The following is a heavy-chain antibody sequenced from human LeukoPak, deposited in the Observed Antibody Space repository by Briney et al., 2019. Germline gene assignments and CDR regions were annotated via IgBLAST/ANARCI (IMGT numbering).Heavy chain of an antibody. Sequence: GASVKVSCKASGYTFTSYYMHWVRQAPGQGLEWMGIINPSGGSTSYAQKFQGRVTMTRDTSTSTVYMELSSLRSEDTAVYYCARDGAYYDILTGGRNWFDPWGQGTLVTVSS. J-gene: IGHJ5*02. D-gene: IGHD3-9*01. CDR3: ARDGAYYDILTGGRNWFDP. CDR1: GYTFTSYY. CDR2: INPSGGST. V-gene: IGHV1-46*03.